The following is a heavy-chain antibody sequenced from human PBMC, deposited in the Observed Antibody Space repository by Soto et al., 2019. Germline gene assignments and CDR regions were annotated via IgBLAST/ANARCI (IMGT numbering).Heavy chain of an antibody. V-gene: IGHV3-74*01. CDR1: GFTFSTYW. J-gene: IGHJ6*02. CDR3: TRLSVDHVASFSYGMDV. CDR2: MNSDGTIT. D-gene: IGHD2-2*01. Sequence: DVQLVESGGTLVQPGGSLRLSCAAFGFTFSTYWMNWVRQVPGKGVVLLAGMNSDGTITNYADSGKGRFTICKDSVKNTLSLQMIGLRGEEPAVYYCTRLSVDHVASFSYGMDVWGRGARVTVSS.